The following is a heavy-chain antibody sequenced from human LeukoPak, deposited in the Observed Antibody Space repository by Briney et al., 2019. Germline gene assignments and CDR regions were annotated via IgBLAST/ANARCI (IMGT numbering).Heavy chain of an antibody. CDR2: VYSSGST. D-gene: IGHD6-13*01. J-gene: IGHJ4*02. CDR3: ARKGVLAAAGTFDY. Sequence: SETLSLTCTVSGGSISSYYWTWIRQPAGKGLEWIGRVYSSGSTNYNPSLKSRVTMSVDTPKNQFSLRLNSVTAADTAVYYCARKGVLAAAGTFDYWGQGTLVTVSS. CDR1: GGSISSYY. V-gene: IGHV4-4*07.